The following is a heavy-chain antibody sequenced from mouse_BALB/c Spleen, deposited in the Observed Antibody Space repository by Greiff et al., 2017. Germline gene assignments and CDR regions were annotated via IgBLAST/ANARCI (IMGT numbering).Heavy chain of an antibody. CDR3: SKIVEMKGYFDV. Sequence: VQLQQSGAELVRSGASVKLSCTASGFNIKDSYMHWVKLRPEQGLEWIGRIYPANGNTKYDPKFQGKATITADTSSNTAYLQLSSLTSEDTAVYYCSKIVEMKGYFDVWGAGTTVTVSS. CDR2: IYPANGNT. J-gene: IGHJ1*01. V-gene: IGHV14-3*02. D-gene: IGHD1-1*01. CDR1: GFNIKDSY.